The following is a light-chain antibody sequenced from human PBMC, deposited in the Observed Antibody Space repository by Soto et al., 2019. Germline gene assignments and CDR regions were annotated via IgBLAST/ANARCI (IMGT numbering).Light chain of an antibody. Sequence: QSVLTQPASVSGSPGQSITISCTGTSSDFGGYNYVSWYQQHPGKAPKLLIYDVSSRPSGISYRFSGSKSGNTASLTISGLQAEDAAEYYCSSLTSSDTLIFGGGTKLTVL. J-gene: IGLJ2*01. CDR2: DVS. CDR3: SSLTSSDTLI. CDR1: SSDFGGYNY. V-gene: IGLV2-14*03.